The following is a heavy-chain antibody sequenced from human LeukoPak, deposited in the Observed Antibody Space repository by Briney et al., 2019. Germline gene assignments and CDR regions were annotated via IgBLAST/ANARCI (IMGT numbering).Heavy chain of an antibody. CDR1: GYTFTGYY. V-gene: IGHV1-2*02. CDR2: INPNSGGT. D-gene: IGHD3-22*01. Sequence: ASVKVSCKASGYTFTGYYTHWVRQAPGQGLEWMGWINPNSGGTNYAQKFQGRVTMTRDTSISTAYMELSRLRSDDTAVYYCARDLWAADYYDSSGYSFDYWGQGTLVTVSS. J-gene: IGHJ4*02. CDR3: ARDLWAADYYDSSGYSFDY.